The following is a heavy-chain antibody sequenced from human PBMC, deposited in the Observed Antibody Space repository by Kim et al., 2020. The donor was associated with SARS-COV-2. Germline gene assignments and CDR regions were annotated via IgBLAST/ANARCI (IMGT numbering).Heavy chain of an antibody. V-gene: IGHV3-66*01. CDR3: ARDVLHDEYAFFDL. Sequence: ADSVNGRFTISRDNSENSLSLQRDSLRAEDTAVYYCARDVLHDEYAFFDLWGRGTLVTVSS. D-gene: IGHD2-8*01. J-gene: IGHJ2*01.